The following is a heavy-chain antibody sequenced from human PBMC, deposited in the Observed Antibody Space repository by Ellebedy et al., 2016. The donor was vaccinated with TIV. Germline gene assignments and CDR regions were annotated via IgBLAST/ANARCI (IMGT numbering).Heavy chain of an antibody. Sequence: MPSETLSLTCAVYGGSFSNYYWSWIRQPPGKGLEWIGSIYYSGSAYHNPSLKGRVTVSVDTSKHQFSLNLSSVTAADTAVYYCARDPALPRGRFDTWGQGTLVTVSS. CDR3: ARDPALPRGRFDT. V-gene: IGHV4-34*11. CDR1: GGSFSNYY. J-gene: IGHJ5*02. CDR2: IYYSGSA.